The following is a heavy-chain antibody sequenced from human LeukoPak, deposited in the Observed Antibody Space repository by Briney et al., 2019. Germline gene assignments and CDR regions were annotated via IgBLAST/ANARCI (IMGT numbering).Heavy chain of an antibody. D-gene: IGHD5-12*01. CDR3: ATKYSGYDGGHAFDI. V-gene: IGHV1-24*01. Sequence: GASVKVSCKVSGYTLTELSMHWVRQAPGKGLEWMGGFDPEDGETIYAQKFQGRVTMTEDTSTDTAYMELSSLRSEDTAVYYCATKYSGYDGGHAFDIWGQGTMVTVSS. CDR2: FDPEDGET. CDR1: GYTLTELS. J-gene: IGHJ3*02.